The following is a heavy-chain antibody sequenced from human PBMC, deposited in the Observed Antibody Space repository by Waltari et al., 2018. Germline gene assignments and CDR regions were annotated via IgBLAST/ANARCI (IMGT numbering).Heavy chain of an antibody. D-gene: IGHD5-18*01. J-gene: IGHJ4*02. V-gene: IGHV1-24*01. Sequence: QVQLVQSGAEVKKPGASVKVSCKVSASTPTELSLNWVRQAPGKGLEWMGGFDPEDGETINAQKFQGRVTMTEDTSTDTAYMELSSLRSEDTAVYYCATLKRGYSYGWTLDYWGQGTLVIVSS. CDR1: ASTPTELS. CDR3: ATLKRGYSYGWTLDY. CDR2: FDPEDGET.